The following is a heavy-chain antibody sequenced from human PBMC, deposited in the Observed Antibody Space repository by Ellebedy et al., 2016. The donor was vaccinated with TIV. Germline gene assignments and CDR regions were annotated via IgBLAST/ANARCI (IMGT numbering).Heavy chain of an antibody. V-gene: IGHV6-1*01. CDR3: ASSVSYMRH. CDR1: VDSVSSNSAA. Sequence: SQTLSLTCAISVDSVSSNSAAWTWIRLSPSRGLELLGRIYFRSKWYYDYAVSVKSRIIINPDTSKNQFSLQLNSVTPEDTAVYYCASSVSYMRHWGQGTLVTVSS. CDR2: IYFRSKWYY. D-gene: IGHD3-10*01. J-gene: IGHJ4*02.